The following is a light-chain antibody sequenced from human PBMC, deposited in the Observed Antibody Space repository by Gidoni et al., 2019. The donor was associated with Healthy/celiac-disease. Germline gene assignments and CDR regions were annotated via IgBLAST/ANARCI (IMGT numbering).Light chain of an antibody. CDR1: QSVSSSY. CDR3: QQYGSSRGFT. V-gene: IGKV3-20*01. CDR2: GAS. Sequence: EIVLPQSPGTLSLSPGERATLSCRASQSVSSSYLAWYQQKPGQAPRLLIYGASSRATGIPDRFSGSGSGTDFTLTISRREPEDFAVYYCQQYGSSRGFTFGPGTKVDIK. J-gene: IGKJ3*01.